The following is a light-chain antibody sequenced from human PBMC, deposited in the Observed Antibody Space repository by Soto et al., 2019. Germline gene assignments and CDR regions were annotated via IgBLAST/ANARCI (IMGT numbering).Light chain of an antibody. J-gene: IGKJ3*01. CDR2: AAS. CDR1: QGISNY. Sequence: DIQLTQSPSFLSASVGDRVTITCRASQGISNYLAWYQQKPGKAPKLLIYAASNLQSGVPPRFSGSGSGTEFTLTISSLQPEDFATYYCQQVNSPWAFGPGTKVDIK. CDR3: QQVNSPWA. V-gene: IGKV1-9*01.